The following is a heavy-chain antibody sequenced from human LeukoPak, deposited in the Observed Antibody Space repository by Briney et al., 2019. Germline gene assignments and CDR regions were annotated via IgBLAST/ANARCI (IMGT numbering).Heavy chain of an antibody. CDR1: GVSISSYY. V-gene: IGHV4-4*07. Sequence: PSETLSLTCSVSGVSISSYYWSWIRQPAGKGLEWIGRLYTSRSTKYNPSLQSRVTMSGDTSKNQFSLKLSSVTAADTAVYYCARDSLAYCGGDCYTFDYWGQGTLVTVSS. CDR3: ARDSLAYCGGDCYTFDY. J-gene: IGHJ4*02. D-gene: IGHD2-21*02. CDR2: LYTSRST.